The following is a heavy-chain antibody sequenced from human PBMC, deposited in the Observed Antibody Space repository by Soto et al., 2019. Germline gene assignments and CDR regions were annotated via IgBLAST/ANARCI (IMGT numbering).Heavy chain of an antibody. CDR3: ARGARFLEWLSFDH. CDR1: GDTFNRYA. V-gene: IGHV1-69*12. D-gene: IGHD3-3*01. Sequence: QVQLEQSGAEVKTLGSSVKVSCKASGDTFNRYAISWVRQAPGQGLEWMGGIIPIFGTANYARQFQDRVSSTANESTSTAYMELTSLKAEDTAVYFCARGARFLEWLSFDHWGQGTLVTVSS. J-gene: IGHJ4*02. CDR2: IIPIFGTA.